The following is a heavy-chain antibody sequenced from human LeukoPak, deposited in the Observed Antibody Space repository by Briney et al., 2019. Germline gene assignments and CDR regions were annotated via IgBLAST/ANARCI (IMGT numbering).Heavy chain of an antibody. D-gene: IGHD3-22*01. CDR3: TTLWYYYDNSDY. Sequence: PGRSLRLSCAASGITFNNAWMTWVRQAPGKGLEWVGRIKSNSDGGTTGYAAPVNGRFTISRDDSKNTLYLQMNSLKTEDTAVYYCTTLWYYYDNSDYWGQGTLVTVSS. V-gene: IGHV3-15*01. CDR2: IKSNSDGGTT. CDR1: GITFNNAW. J-gene: IGHJ4*02.